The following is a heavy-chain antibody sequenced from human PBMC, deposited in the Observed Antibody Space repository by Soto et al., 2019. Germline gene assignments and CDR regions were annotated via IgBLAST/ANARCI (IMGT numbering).Heavy chain of an antibody. Sequence: ASVKVSCKACGYAFTSCSMHWVRQAPGQGLEWMGIINPSSGRTSYAQNFQGRVTMTSDTSTSIVYMEMSSLKSEDTAVYYCARDHNFGFILYAMDVWGQGTTVNVSS. V-gene: IGHV1-46*01. J-gene: IGHJ6*02. CDR2: INPSSGRT. CDR1: GYAFTSCS. CDR3: ARDHNFGFILYAMDV. D-gene: IGHD2-15*01.